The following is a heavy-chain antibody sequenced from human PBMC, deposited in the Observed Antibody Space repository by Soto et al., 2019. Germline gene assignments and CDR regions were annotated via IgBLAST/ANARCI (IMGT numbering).Heavy chain of an antibody. CDR2: IYSGGST. V-gene: IGHV3-66*01. CDR1: GFTVSSNY. J-gene: IGHJ6*03. D-gene: IGHD3-16*01. CDR3: TRDNTSYYYPVA. Sequence: EVQLVESGGGLVQPGGSLRLSCAASGFTVSSNYMSWVRQAPGKGLEWVSVIYSGGSTYYADSVKGRFTVSRDNSKNTLYLQMNSMRTAETAAYYGTRDNTSYYYPVAWAKGTTVTVTS.